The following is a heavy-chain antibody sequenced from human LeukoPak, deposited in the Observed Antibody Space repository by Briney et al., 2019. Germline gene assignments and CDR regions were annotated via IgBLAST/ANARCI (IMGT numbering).Heavy chain of an antibody. V-gene: IGHV3-33*01. CDR1: GFTFNKYG. CDR3: ARDGSGLAVRGWFDF. J-gene: IGHJ5*01. CDR2: IWYDGSYE. D-gene: IGHD3-10*01. Sequence: PGGSPRLSCVASGFTFNKYGVHWVRQAPGKGLEWVAVIWYDGSYEYYADSVKGRLAISRDNDKNTVNLQMNSLGVEDSAVYYCARDGSGLAVRGWFDFWGQGTLVTVSS.